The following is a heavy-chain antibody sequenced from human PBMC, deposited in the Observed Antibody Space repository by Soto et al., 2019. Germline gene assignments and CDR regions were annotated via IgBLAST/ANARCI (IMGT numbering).Heavy chain of an antibody. CDR2: IIPIFGTA. V-gene: IGHV1-69*13. D-gene: IGHD3-3*01. Sequence: SVKVSCKASGGTFSSYAISWVRQAPGQGLEWMGGIIPIFGTANYAQKFQGRVTITADASTSTAYMELSSLRSEDTAVYYCARDLTPEYDFWSGSLVGGYFDYWGQGTLVTVSS. CDR3: ARDLTPEYDFWSGSLVGGYFDY. CDR1: GGTFSSYA. J-gene: IGHJ4*02.